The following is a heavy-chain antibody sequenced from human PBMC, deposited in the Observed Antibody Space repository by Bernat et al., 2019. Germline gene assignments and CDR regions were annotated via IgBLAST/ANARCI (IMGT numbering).Heavy chain of an antibody. V-gene: IGHV1-2*02. CDR2: SNPHSVAT. CDR3: ARYRGDVAIV. J-gene: IGHJ4*02. D-gene: IGHD2-21*02. CDR1: GDTFTDYY. Sequence: QVQLVQSGAEVKKPAASGKVSCKASGDTFTDYYIHWGRQAPGQGLEWMGWSNPHSVATNYAQKFQDRVNMTRDTSFSTAYMELSRLRSDDAAVYYCARYRGDVAIVWGQGTLVTVSS.